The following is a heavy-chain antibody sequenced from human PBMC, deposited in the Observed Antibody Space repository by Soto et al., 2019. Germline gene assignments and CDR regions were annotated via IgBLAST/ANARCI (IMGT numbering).Heavy chain of an antibody. CDR2: INPNSGGT. CDR1: GYTFSGFY. CDR3: ASAALTGTAGLAF. D-gene: IGHD6-19*01. Sequence: ASVKVSCKASGYTFSGFYIHWVRQAPGQGLEGMGWINPNSGGTESAEKFQGRVTMTRDTSISTAYMELSRLTSDDTAVYYCASAALTGTAGLAFWGQGTQVTVSS. V-gene: IGHV1-2*02. J-gene: IGHJ4*02.